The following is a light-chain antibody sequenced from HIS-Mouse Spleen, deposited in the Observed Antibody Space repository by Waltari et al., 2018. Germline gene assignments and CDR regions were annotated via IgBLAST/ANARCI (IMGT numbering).Light chain of an antibody. CDR2: EVS. V-gene: IGLV2-14*01. J-gene: IGLJ3*02. CDR1: SSDVGGYHY. Sequence: QSALTQPASVSGSPGQSITIPCTGTSSDVGGYHYVSWYQQHPGKAPKIMIYEVSNRPSGVSNRFSGSKSGNTASLTISGLQAEDEADYYCSSYTSSSSWVFGGGTKLTVL. CDR3: SSYTSSSSWV.